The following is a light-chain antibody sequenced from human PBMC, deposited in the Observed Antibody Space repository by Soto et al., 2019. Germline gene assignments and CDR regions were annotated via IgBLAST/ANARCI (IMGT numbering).Light chain of an antibody. V-gene: IGLV2-8*01. J-gene: IGLJ1*01. CDR2: EVT. CDR1: SSDVGGYNY. CDR3: SSFTTTYFYV. Sequence: QSALTQPPSASGSPGQSVTISCTGTSSDVGGYNYVSWYQQHPGKAPKLIIHEVTKRPSGVPDRISGSKSGNTASLTVSALQAEDEADYYCSSFTTTYFYVFGPGTKLTVL.